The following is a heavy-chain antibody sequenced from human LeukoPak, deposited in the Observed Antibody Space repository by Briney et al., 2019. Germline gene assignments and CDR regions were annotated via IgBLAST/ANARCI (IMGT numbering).Heavy chain of an antibody. CDR1: GYSISSGYY. CDR3: ARAHLQYYYDSSGYRPFDY. J-gene: IGHJ4*02. CDR2: IYHSGST. Sequence: PSETLSLTCTVSGYSISSGYYWGWIRQPPGKGLEWIGSIYHSGSTYYNPSLKSRVTISVDTSKNQFSLKLSSVTAADTAVYYCARAHLQYYYDSSGYRPFDYWGQGTLVTVSS. D-gene: IGHD3-22*01. V-gene: IGHV4-38-2*02.